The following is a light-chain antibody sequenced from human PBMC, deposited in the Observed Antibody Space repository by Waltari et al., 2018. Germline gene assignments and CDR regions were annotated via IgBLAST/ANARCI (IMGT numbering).Light chain of an antibody. CDR3: CSYAGTHTLRV. Sequence: QSALTQPRSVSGSPGQSVTISCPGTSRDVGGYNFVSWYQHLPGKAPKLIIYDVRERPSGVPDRFSGSKSGTTASLTISGLQAEDDSFYYCCSYAGTHTLRVFGTGTTVTVL. CDR1: SRDVGGYNF. CDR2: DVR. J-gene: IGLJ1*01. V-gene: IGLV2-11*01.